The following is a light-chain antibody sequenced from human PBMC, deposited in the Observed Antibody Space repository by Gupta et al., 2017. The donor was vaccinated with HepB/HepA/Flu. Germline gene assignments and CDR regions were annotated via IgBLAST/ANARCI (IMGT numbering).Light chain of an antibody. CDR3: SSFTYTTTLLV. Sequence: HSALTQPASVSGFPGQSITISCTGTSSDFGDFNHVSWYQQHPGKAPKLLISEVSNRHSMISNRVLGSKSGKTASPTISVLQTEDEAEDDCSSFTYTTTLLVFGGGTKVTVL. CDR2: EVS. V-gene: IGLV2-14*01. CDR1: SSDFGDFNH. J-gene: IGLJ2*01.